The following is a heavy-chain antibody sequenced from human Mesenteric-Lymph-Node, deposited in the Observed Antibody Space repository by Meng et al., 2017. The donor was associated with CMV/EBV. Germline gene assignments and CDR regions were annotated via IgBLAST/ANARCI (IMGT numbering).Heavy chain of an antibody. J-gene: IGHJ4*02. Sequence: CTISGGSISSGGYYWSWIRQHPGTGLEWIGYIYYSGDTYYDPSLKSRVTISVDTSKNQFSLKLSSVTAADTAVYYCARAPKSHPPDYWGQGTLVTVSS. CDR1: GGSISSGGYY. CDR2: IYYSGDT. CDR3: ARAPKSHPPDY. V-gene: IGHV4-31*03.